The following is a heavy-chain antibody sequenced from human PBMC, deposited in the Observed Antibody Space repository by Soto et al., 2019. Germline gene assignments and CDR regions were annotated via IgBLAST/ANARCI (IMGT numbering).Heavy chain of an antibody. CDR2: ISDSGNTI. J-gene: IGHJ4*02. V-gene: IGHV3-11*01. CDR3: VRGSQYLGY. CDR1: GFTFSDYY. Sequence: GGSLRLSCAASGFTFSDYYMNWIRQAPGKGLEWISYISDSGNTIYYADSVKGRFTVSRDNAKNSLYLQMSSLSAEDTAVYYCVRGSQYLGYWGQGSLVTVSS.